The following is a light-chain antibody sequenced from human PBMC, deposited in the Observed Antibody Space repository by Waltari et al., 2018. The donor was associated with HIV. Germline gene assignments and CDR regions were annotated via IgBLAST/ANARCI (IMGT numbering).Light chain of an antibody. J-gene: IGLJ3*02. CDR3: AAWDDSLNGPM. CDR2: SNK. CDR1: GSNIGSND. Sequence: QSVLTQPPSASGTTGQRVTISCPGSGSNIGSNDVNWYQQLPGTAPKLLIYSNKQRASGVPDRFSGSKSGTSASLAISGLQSEDDADYYCAAWDDSLNGPMFGGGTKLTVL. V-gene: IGLV1-44*01.